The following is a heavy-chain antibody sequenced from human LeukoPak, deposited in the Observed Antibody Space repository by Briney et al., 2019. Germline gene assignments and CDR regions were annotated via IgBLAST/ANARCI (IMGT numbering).Heavy chain of an antibody. CDR1: GVTFSSYG. Sequence: GGPLRLSCAACGVTFSSYGVHWVRQAPGKGLEWVAAIRYGGSNKYYADSVKARFTISRDNSKNTLYLQMNGLRAEDTAVYYCARGHRYPYYFDYWGQGTLVTVSS. D-gene: IGHD3-16*02. CDR3: ARGHRYPYYFDY. CDR2: IRYGGSNK. J-gene: IGHJ4*02. V-gene: IGHV3-33*01.